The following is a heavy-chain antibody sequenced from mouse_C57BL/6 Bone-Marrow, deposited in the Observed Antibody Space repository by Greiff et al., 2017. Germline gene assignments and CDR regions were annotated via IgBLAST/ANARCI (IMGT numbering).Heavy chain of an antibody. CDR2: ILPGSGST. V-gene: IGHV1-9*01. CDR1: GYTFTGYW. Sequence: VQLQQSGAELMKPGASVKLSCKATGYTFTGYWIEWVKQRPGHGLEWIGEILPGSGSTNYHEKFKGKAPFTAYTSSNKAYMQLSSLTTEDSAIYYCARGGDYYGSRGYFDVWGTGTTVTVSS. D-gene: IGHD1-1*01. CDR3: ARGGDYYGSRGYFDV. J-gene: IGHJ1*03.